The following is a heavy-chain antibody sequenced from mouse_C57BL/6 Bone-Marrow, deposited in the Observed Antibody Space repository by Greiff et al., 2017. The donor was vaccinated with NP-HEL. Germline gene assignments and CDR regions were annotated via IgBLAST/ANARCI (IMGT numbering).Heavy chain of an antibody. CDR1: GYTFTSYW. D-gene: IGHD2-3*01. CDR3: ARYDGYGAMDY. CDR2: IDPSDSYT. Sequence: QVQLQQPGAELVMPGASVKLSCKASGYTFTSYWMHWVKQRPGQGLEWIGEIDPSDSYTNYNQKFKGKSTLTVDKSSSTAYMQLSSLTSEHSAVYYCARYDGYGAMDYWGQGTSVTVSS. J-gene: IGHJ4*01. V-gene: IGHV1-69*01.